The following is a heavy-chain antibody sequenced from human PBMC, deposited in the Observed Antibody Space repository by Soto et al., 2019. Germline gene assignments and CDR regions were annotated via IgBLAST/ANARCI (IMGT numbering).Heavy chain of an antibody. D-gene: IGHD3-16*01. CDR1: GYTFTSYY. CDR3: ARVLYSGNTYRLAAFDI. Sequence: ASVKVSCKASGYTFTSYYMHWVRQAPGQGLEWLGIINPSGGSTTYAQRFQGRVVMTRDTSTSTVYMELSSLRSDDTAVYYCARVLYSGNTYRLAAFDIWGQGTMVTVSS. V-gene: IGHV1-46*01. CDR2: INPSGGST. J-gene: IGHJ3*02.